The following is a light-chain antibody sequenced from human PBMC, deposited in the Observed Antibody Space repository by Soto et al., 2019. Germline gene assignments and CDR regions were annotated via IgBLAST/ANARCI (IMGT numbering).Light chain of an antibody. CDR3: SSYTSSSTLPYV. J-gene: IGLJ1*01. Sequence: QSALTQPASVSGSPGQSITISCTGTSIDVGAYNYVSWYQQHPGKGPKLMIFEVTNRPSGISNRFSGSKSGNTASLTISGLQAEDEADYYCSSYTSSSTLPYVFGTGTKLTVL. CDR2: EVT. CDR1: SIDVGAYNY. V-gene: IGLV2-14*01.